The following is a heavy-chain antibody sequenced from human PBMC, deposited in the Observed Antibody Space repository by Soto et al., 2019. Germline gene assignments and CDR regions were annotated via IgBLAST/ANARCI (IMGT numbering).Heavy chain of an antibody. CDR2: IKQDGSEK. D-gene: IGHD6-6*01. J-gene: IGHJ4*02. CDR3: ARLAARHRDYFVY. CDR1: GFTFSSYW. V-gene: IGHV3-7*01. Sequence: PGGSLRLSCAASGFTFSSYWMSWVRQAPGKGLEWVANIKQDGSEKYYVDSVKGRFTISRDNAKNSLYLQMNSLRAEDTAVYYCARLAARHRDYFVYWGQGTLVTVSS.